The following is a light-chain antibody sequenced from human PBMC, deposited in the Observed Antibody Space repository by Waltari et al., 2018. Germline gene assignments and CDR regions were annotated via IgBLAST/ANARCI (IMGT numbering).Light chain of an antibody. V-gene: IGLV3-21*02. CDR2: DDG. CDR3: QVWDRGSDHYV. Sequence: SYVLTQPPSVSVAPGQTARISCDGNNIGSKNVHWYQQKPGQAPVLVVYDDGDRPSGIPERFSGSNAGNTATLTISRVDAGDEADYYCQVWDRGSDHYVFGTVTKVTVL. CDR1: NIGSKN. J-gene: IGLJ1*01.